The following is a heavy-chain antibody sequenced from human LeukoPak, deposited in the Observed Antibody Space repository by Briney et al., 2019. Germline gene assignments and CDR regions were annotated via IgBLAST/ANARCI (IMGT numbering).Heavy chain of an antibody. Sequence: PGGSLRLSCAASGFTFSGYAMSWVRQSPGKGLEWVSAISGGGGTTYYAYYADSVKGRFTISRDNSKNTLYLLMNSLRAEDTAVYYYAKFYDILTGYIDYWGQGTLVTVSS. CDR1: GFTFSGYA. CDR3: AKFYDILTGYIDY. CDR2: ISGGGGTTYYA. V-gene: IGHV3-23*01. J-gene: IGHJ4*02. D-gene: IGHD3-9*01.